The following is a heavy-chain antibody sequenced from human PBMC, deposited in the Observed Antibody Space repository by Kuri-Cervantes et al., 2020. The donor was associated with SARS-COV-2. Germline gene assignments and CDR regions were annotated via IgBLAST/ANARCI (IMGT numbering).Heavy chain of an antibody. CDR3: ASLDFWSGYYPDY. D-gene: IGHD3-3*01. J-gene: IGHJ4*02. Sequence: ASVKVSCKASGYSITGYYIHWVRQAPGQGPEWMGWINPRGGGTHYAQKFQGRVTMARDTSVSTAYMELSSLRSDDTAVYYCASLDFWSGYYPDYWGQGTLVTVSS. V-gene: IGHV1-2*02. CDR2: INPRGGGT. CDR1: GYSITGYY.